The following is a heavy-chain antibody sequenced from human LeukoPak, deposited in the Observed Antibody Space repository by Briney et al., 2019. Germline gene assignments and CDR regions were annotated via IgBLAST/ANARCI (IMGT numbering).Heavy chain of an antibody. D-gene: IGHD6-19*01. CDR3: ARGRAYRIAVAGTRFDP. CDR1: GASFSGYY. Sequence: TPSETLSLTCAVYGASFSGYYWNWIRHTPGKGLEWIGEINHSGSTNYNPSLKSRVTISVDTSKNQFSLKLSSVTAADTAVYYCARGRAYRIAVAGTRFDPWGQGTLVTVSS. J-gene: IGHJ5*02. V-gene: IGHV4-34*01. CDR2: INHSGST.